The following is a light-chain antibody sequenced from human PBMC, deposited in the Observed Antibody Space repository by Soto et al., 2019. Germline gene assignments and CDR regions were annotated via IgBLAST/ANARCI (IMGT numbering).Light chain of an antibody. Sequence: QAVVTQEPSFSVSPGGTVTLTCGLSSGSVFTSNYPSWYQQTPGQTPRTLIYSTNTRSSGVPDRFSGSILGNKAALTITGAQADDESDYFCVLYMGRGISVFGGGTKLTVL. CDR2: STN. CDR1: SGSVFTSNY. V-gene: IGLV8-61*01. CDR3: VLYMGRGISV. J-gene: IGLJ3*02.